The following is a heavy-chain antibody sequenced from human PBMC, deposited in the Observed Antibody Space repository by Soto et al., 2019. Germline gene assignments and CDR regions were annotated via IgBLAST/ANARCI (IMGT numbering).Heavy chain of an antibody. V-gene: IGHV4-59*08. D-gene: IGHD3-22*01. CDR3: ERHSIWLLLSDY. CDR2: IYYSGST. Sequence: SETLSLTCTVSGGSISSYYWSWIRQPPGKGLEWIGHIYYSGSTNNNPSLKSQVTISVDTSKNQFSLKLSSVTAADTAVYFCERHSIWLLLSDYWGQGSLVTVSS. CDR1: GGSISSYY. J-gene: IGHJ4*02.